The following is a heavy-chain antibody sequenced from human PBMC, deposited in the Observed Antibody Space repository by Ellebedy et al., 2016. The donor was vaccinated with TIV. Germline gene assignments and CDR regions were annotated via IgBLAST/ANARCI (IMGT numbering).Heavy chain of an antibody. CDR2: ISYDGSNY. CDR3: ARVKAYSAFDI. Sequence: PGGSLRLSCAASGFTFSRYAMHWVRQAPGKGLEWVAVISYDGSNYYYADSVKGRFTISRHKSKDTLYLQMNSLRADDTAVYYCARVKAYSAFDIWGQGTRVTSLQ. D-gene: IGHD2-15*01. J-gene: IGHJ3*02. CDR1: GFTFSRYA. V-gene: IGHV3-30-3*01.